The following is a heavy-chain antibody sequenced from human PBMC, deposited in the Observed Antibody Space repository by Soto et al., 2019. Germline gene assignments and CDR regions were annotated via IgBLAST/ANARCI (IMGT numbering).Heavy chain of an antibody. D-gene: IGHD1-26*01. J-gene: IGHJ4*02. CDR2: IYYSGST. CDR3: ARTSWDRFDF. V-gene: IGHV4-31*03. Sequence: SASLYLTCTVSRGSIGKVGYYCSWIRQHPGKGLETIWYIYYSGSTYYNPSLKSRVTISVDTSKNQVVLTMTNMYPVDTATHYCARTSWDRFDFWGQGTLVTVFS. CDR1: RGSIGKVGYY.